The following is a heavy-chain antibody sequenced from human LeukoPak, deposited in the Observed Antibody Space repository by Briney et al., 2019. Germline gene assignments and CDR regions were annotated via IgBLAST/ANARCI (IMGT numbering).Heavy chain of an antibody. CDR1: GFTFSDHY. J-gene: IGHJ3*02. D-gene: IGHD5-18*01. Sequence: TGGSLRLSCAASGFTFSDHYMDWVRQAPGKGLEWVGRTRNKANSFTTEYAASVKGRFTISRDDSKNSLYLQMNSLKTEDTAVYYCRGYSYGTIAAFHIWGQGTMVTVSS. CDR3: RGYSYGTIAAFHI. V-gene: IGHV3-72*01. CDR2: TRNKANSFTT.